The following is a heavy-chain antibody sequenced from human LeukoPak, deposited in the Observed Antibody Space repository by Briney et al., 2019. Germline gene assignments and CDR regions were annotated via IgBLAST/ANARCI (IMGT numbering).Heavy chain of an antibody. V-gene: IGHV3-74*01. CDR1: GFTLNAYW. J-gene: IGHJ4*02. D-gene: IGHD6-19*01. CDR2: INGEGSDT. Sequence: GGSLTLSGSASGFTLNAYWMRWVRQPPGKGLTWVSRINGEGSDTPYADSVKGRFTNSRDNPRSTLYLQMNSLRAEDTAVYYCARGTTSGWPDFFDYWGQGVLVIVSS. CDR3: ARGTTSGWPDFFDY.